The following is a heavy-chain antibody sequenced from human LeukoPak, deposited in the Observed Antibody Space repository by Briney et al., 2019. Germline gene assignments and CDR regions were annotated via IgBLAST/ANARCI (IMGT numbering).Heavy chain of an antibody. J-gene: IGHJ4*02. Sequence: GGTPRLSCAASGFTFSSYGMSWVRQAPGKGLEWVSAISGSGGSTYYADSVKGRFTISRDNSKNTLYLQMNRLRAEDTAVYYCARPRGCGSSRCNNFDYWGQGTLVTVSS. CDR3: ARPRGCGSSRCNNFDY. CDR1: GFTFSSYG. D-gene: IGHD2-2*01. CDR2: ISGSGGST. V-gene: IGHV3-23*01.